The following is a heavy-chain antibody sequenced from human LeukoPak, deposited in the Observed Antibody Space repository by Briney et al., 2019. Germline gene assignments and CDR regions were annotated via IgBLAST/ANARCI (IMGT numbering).Heavy chain of an antibody. CDR2: IIPIFGTA. CDR1: GGTFSSYA. CDR3: ARMEDSGSYRDY. V-gene: IGHV1-69*05. J-gene: IGHJ4*02. D-gene: IGHD1-26*01. Sequence: ASVKVSCKASGGTFSSYAISWVRQAPGQGLEWMGGIIPIFGTANYAQKFQGRVTITTDESTSTAYMELSSLRSEDTAVYYCARMEDSGSYRDYWGQGTLVTVSS.